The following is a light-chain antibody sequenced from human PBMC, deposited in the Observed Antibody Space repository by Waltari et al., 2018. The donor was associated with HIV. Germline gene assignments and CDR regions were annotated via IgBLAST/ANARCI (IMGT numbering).Light chain of an antibody. V-gene: IGKV4-1*01. Sequence: DFVVTQSPDSLAVSLGERASFNCSTSHSVLHIPSNKNYLAWYQQRPGQPPTLLIYWASIRGSGVPDRFSGSGSGTDFTLSISSLQAELVAVYYCQQYYNIPWTFVQGTKVEIK. CDR1: HSVLHIPSNKNY. J-gene: IGKJ1*01. CDR2: WAS. CDR3: QQYYNIPWT.